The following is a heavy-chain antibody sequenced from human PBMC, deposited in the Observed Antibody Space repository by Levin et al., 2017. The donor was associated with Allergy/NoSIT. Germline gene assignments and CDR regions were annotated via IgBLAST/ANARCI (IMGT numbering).Heavy chain of an antibody. CDR1: GYTFTDHY. Sequence: ASVKVSCEAAGYTFTDHYMHWVRQAPGQGLEWMGWVNCNSGDTHYAQKFQDRVTMTRDTSLTTAYIEVSSLRFDDTALYFCARNDYGDCVQNFDYWGQGTLVTVSS. D-gene: IGHD4-17*01. J-gene: IGHJ4*02. CDR2: VNCNSGDT. V-gene: IGHV1-2*02. CDR3: ARNDYGDCVQNFDY.